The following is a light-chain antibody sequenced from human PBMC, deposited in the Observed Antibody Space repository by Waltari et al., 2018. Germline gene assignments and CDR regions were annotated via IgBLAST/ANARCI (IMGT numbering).Light chain of an antibody. Sequence: EVVLTQSPATLSLSPGERATLSCRASQGVSSFLAWYQQKPGQAPRRLIYDASNRATGIPARFSGGGSGTDFTLTISCLEPEDFAVYYCQQRSNVLFAFGPGTKVDFK. V-gene: IGKV3-11*01. CDR3: QQRSNVLFA. CDR1: QGVSSF. J-gene: IGKJ3*01. CDR2: DAS.